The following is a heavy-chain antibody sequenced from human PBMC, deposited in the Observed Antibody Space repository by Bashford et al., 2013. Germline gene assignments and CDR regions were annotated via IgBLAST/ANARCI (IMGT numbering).Heavy chain of an antibody. J-gene: IGHJ2*01. CDR3: AKFATMIRLGNWYFDF. Sequence: ASVKVSCKASGYTFTGYYIHWVRQVPGQGLEWMGWINPDSGGTNYGQKFQGRVTMTRDTSISTAYMDLSRLRSDDTAVYYCAKFATMIRLGNWYFDFWGRGTRGHRLL. CDR1: GYTFTGYY. D-gene: IGHD3-22*01. CDR2: INPDSGGT. V-gene: IGHV1-2*02.